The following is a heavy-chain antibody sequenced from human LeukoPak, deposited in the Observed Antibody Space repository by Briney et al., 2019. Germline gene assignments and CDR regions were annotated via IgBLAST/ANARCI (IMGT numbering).Heavy chain of an antibody. Sequence: ASVKVSCKASGYTFTSYYMHWVRQAPGQGLEWMGIINPSGGSTSYAQKFQGRVTMTRDTSTSTVYMELSSLRSEDTAVYYCARSQLNYDSSGYYPEDFDYWGQGTLVTVSS. V-gene: IGHV1-46*01. CDR2: INPSGGST. J-gene: IGHJ4*02. CDR3: ARSQLNYDSSGYYPEDFDY. CDR1: GYTFTSYY. D-gene: IGHD3-22*01.